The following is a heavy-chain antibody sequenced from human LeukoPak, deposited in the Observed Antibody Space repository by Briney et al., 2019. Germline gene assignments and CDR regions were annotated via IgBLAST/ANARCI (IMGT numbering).Heavy chain of an antibody. CDR1: GYTFTSYD. CDR2: MNPNSGNT. J-gene: IGHJ4*02. CDR3: ARDAYYVYYFDY. V-gene: IGHV1-8*01. D-gene: IGHD3-16*01. Sequence: GASVKVSCTASGYTFTSYDINWVRQATGQGLEWMGWMNPNSGNTGYAQKFQGRVTMTRNTSISTAYMELSSLRSEDTAVYYCARDAYYVYYFDYWGQGTLVTVSS.